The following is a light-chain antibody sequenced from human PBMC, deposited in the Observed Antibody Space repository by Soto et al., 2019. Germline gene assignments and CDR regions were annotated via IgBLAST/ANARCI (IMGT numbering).Light chain of an antibody. CDR2: DAS. Sequence: DLPTTQSPSTLSASVGDRVTITCRASQSISSWLAWYQQKPGKAPKLLIYDASSLESGVPSRFSGSGSGTEFTLTISSLQPDDFATYYCQQYNSYSPAFGQGTKLEIK. V-gene: IGKV1-5*01. J-gene: IGKJ2*01. CDR3: QQYNSYSPA. CDR1: QSISSW.